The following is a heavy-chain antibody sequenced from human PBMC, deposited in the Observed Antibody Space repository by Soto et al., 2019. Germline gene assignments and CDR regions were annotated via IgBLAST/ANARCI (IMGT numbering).Heavy chain of an antibody. D-gene: IGHD3-10*01. V-gene: IGHV4-39*01. CDR3: ARQVVDGAVAGSGSFDY. CDR1: GGSIGSRSFC. CDR2: IYYSGNT. J-gene: IGHJ4*02. Sequence: PSETLSLRCTVSGGSIGSRSFCWGWIRKPPGKGLEWIGSIYYSGNTYYSPSLQSRVTISADTSKNQFSLKLTSVTAADTGVYYCARQVVDGAVAGSGSFDYWGQGALVTVSS.